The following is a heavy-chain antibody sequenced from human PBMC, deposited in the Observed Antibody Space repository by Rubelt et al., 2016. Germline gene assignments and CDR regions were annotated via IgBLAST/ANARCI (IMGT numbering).Heavy chain of an antibody. D-gene: IGHD6-19*01. CDR1: GFTFSSYA. CDR2: ISHDGSNK. CDR3: ARGRSTLAVGGTFDY. V-gene: IGHV3-30*04. Sequence: QVQLVESGGGVVQPGRSLRLSCAASGFTFSSYAMHWVRQAPGKGLEWVAVISHDGSNKYYADSVKGRFTISRDNSQNALFLHMTSLRPDDTAHYCCARGRSTLAVGGTFDYWGRGSLVSVSS. J-gene: IGHJ4*02.